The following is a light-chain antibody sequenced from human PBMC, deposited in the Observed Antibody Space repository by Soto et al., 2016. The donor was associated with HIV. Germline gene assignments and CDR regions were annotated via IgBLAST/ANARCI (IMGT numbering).Light chain of an antibody. CDR2: DDS. V-gene: IGLV3-21*02. CDR1: KIGTKS. Sequence: SYVLTQPPSVSVAPGETARITCGGNKIGTKSVHWYQQKPGQAPVLVVYDDSARPSEIPERFSGSNSGNTATLTISRVEAGDEADYYCQVWDSSRDHGVFGGGTKLTAL. CDR3: QVWDSSRDHGV. J-gene: IGLJ3*02.